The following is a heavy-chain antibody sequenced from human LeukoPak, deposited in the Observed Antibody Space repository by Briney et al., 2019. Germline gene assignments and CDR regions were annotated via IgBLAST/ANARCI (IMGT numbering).Heavy chain of an antibody. V-gene: IGHV4-34*01. CDR3: ARVIAVAGSSDY. Sequence: SETPSLTCAVYGGSFSGYYWSWIHQPPGKGLEWIEEINHSGSTNYNPSLKSRVTISVDTSKNQFSLKLSSVTAADTAVYYCARVIAVAGSSDYWGQGTLVTVSS. J-gene: IGHJ4*02. D-gene: IGHD6-19*01. CDR1: GGSFSGYY. CDR2: INHSGST.